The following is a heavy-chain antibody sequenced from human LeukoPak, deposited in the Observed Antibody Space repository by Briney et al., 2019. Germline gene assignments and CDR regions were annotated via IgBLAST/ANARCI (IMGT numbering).Heavy chain of an antibody. J-gene: IGHJ4*02. V-gene: IGHV3-33*01. Sequence: PGGSLRLSCAGSGFTSGGYGMHWFRQTPGKGLEWVAVIAYDGSRAFYADSVKGRFTISRDNSKNTMSVQMDDLRAEDTAVYYCTRYTNDHFDYWGQGTLVTVSS. CDR1: GFTSGGYG. CDR3: TRYTNDHFDY. D-gene: IGHD2-2*02. CDR2: IAYDGSRA.